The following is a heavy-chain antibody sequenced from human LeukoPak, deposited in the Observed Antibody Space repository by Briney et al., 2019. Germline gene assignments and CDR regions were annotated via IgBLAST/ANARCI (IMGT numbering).Heavy chain of an antibody. Sequence: TSETLSLTCAVYGGSFSGYYWSWIRQPPGKGLEWIGEINHSGSTNYNPSLKSRATISVDTSKNQFSLKLNSVTAADTAVYYCAKRGSNTWSDFDYWGQGTLVTVSS. V-gene: IGHV4-34*01. CDR2: INHSGST. CDR3: AKRGSNTWSDFDY. D-gene: IGHD6-13*01. J-gene: IGHJ4*02. CDR1: GGSFSGYY.